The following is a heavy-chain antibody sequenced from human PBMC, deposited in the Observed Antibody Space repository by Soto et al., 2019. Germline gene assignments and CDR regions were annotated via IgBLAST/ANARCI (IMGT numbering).Heavy chain of an antibody. Sequence: SETLSLTCSVSGASINNFAYYWGWIRQPPGKGLVWIGTVYYNENTYYNPSLRSRVAISVDTAKNQFSLNLRSVTAADTAVYFCARRERYYGSPGWFDPWGQGTLVTVSS. V-gene: IGHV4-39*01. D-gene: IGHD3-10*01. CDR3: ARRERYYGSPGWFDP. CDR2: VYYNENT. J-gene: IGHJ5*01. CDR1: GASINNFAYY.